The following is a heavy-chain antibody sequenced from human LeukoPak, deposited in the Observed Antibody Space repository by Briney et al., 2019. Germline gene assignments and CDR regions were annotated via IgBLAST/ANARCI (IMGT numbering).Heavy chain of an antibody. CDR3: AKSNPRIVVVPAAIGY. V-gene: IGHV3-30*18. J-gene: IGHJ4*02. Sequence: GGSLRLPCAASGFTFSSYGMHWVRQAPGKGLEWVAVISYDGSNKYYADSVKGRFTISRDNSKNTLYLQMNSLRAEDTAVYYCAKSNPRIVVVPAAIGYWGQGTLVTVSS. D-gene: IGHD2-2*02. CDR1: GFTFSSYG. CDR2: ISYDGSNK.